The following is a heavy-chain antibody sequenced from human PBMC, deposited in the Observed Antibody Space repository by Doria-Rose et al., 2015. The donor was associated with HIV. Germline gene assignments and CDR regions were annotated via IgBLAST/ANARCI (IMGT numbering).Heavy chain of an antibody. D-gene: IGHD6-13*01. Sequence: GSGPVLVKPTETLTLTCTVSGVSLSSPGMGVSWIRQPPGKALEWLANIFSDDERSYKTSLKSRLTISRCTSKSQVVLTMTDMDPVDTATYYCARIKSSRWYHKYYFDFWGQGTLVIVSA. J-gene: IGHJ4*02. V-gene: IGHV2-26*01. CDR2: IFSDDER. CDR3: ARIKSSRWYHKYYFDF. CDR1: GVSLSSPGMG.